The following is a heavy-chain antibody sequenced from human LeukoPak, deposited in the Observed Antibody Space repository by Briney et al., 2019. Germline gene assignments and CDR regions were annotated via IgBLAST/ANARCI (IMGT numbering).Heavy chain of an antibody. Sequence: GGSLRLSCAASGFTLSSYSMNWVRQAPGKGLEWVSYISSSSSTIYYADSVKGRFTISRDKAKNSLFLQMNSLRDDDTAVYYCARDRVLGSSEGFDYWGQGTLVTVSS. CDR2: ISSSSSTI. CDR1: GFTLSSYS. V-gene: IGHV3-48*02. D-gene: IGHD6-13*01. CDR3: ARDRVLGSSEGFDY. J-gene: IGHJ4*02.